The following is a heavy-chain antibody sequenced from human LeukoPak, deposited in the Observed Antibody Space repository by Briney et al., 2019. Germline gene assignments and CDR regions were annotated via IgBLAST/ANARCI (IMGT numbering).Heavy chain of an antibody. D-gene: IGHD2-15*01. V-gene: IGHV4-61*02. CDR3: ARDPAAHF. CDR1: GGSISSGSYY. Sequence: PSETLFLTCTVSGGSISSGSYYWSWIRQPAGKGLEWIGRIYTSGSANYNPSLKSRVTISLDTSKNQVSLNLTSVTPADTAVYYCARDPAAHFWGQGTTVIVSS. CDR2: IYTSGSA. J-gene: IGHJ3*01.